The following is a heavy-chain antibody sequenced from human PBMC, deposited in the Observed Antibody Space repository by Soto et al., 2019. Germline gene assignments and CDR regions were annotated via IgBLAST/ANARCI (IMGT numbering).Heavy chain of an antibody. CDR2: IYYSGST. CDR3: AQYITMVRGVPYYYYGMDV. V-gene: IGHV4-39*01. CDR1: GGSISSSSYY. D-gene: IGHD3-10*01. Sequence: PSETLSLTCTVSGGSISSSSYYWGWIRQPPGKGLEWIGSIYYSGSTYYNPSLKSRVTISVDTSKNQFSLKLSSVTAADTAVYYCAQYITMVRGVPYYYYGMDVWGQGTTVTVSS. J-gene: IGHJ6*02.